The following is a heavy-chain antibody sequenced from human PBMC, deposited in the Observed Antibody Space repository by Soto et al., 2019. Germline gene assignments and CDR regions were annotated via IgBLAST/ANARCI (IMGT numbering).Heavy chain of an antibody. J-gene: IGHJ6*02. CDR3: SRSGEYSSSSWIYYYYYGMDV. CDR1: GGSISSYY. D-gene: IGHD6-6*01. V-gene: IGHV4-59*01. Sequence: SETLSLTCTVSGGSISSYYWSWIRQPPGKGLEWIGYIYYSGSTNYNPSLKSRVTISVDTSKNQFSLKLSSVTAADTAVYYCSRSGEYSSSSWIYYYYYGMDVWGQGTTVTVSS. CDR2: IYYSGST.